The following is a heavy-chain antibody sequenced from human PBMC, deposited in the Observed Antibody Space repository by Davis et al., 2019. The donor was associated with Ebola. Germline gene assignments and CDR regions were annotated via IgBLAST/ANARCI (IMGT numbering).Heavy chain of an antibody. J-gene: IGHJ4*02. Sequence: GSLKISCKGSGYSFTSYWIVWVRQMPGKGLECMGIIFPGDSDSRYSPSFQGQVTISADKSITTAYLQWSSLKASDTAMYYCARGTDGYNPGGYFDSWGQGTLVTVSS. CDR2: IFPGDSDS. CDR3: ARGTDGYNPGGYFDS. D-gene: IGHD5-24*01. V-gene: IGHV5-51*01. CDR1: GYSFTSYW.